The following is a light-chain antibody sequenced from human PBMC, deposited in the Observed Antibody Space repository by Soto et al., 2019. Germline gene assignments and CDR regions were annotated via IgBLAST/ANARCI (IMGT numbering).Light chain of an antibody. V-gene: IGKV1-5*01. Sequence: DIVPITCRASQNVGGLLAWYQHKPGKAPQLLINDASRLESGVPSRFSGSGSGTEFTLTISGLQPDDFATYFCQQYDSDWTFGQGTKVDI. CDR2: DAS. CDR3: QQYDSDWT. J-gene: IGKJ1*01. CDR1: QNVGGL.